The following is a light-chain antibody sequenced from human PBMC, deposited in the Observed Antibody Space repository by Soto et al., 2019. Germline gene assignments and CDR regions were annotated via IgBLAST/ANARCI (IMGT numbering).Light chain of an antibody. V-gene: IGKV3-20*01. CDR3: QQYGSSPRT. Sequence: EIVLTQSPGTLSLSPGERATLSCRASQSVSSKSLAWYQQRPGQAPGLLIYGASSRATGIPDRFSGSGSGTDFTLSTSRLEPEDFAVYYCQQYGSSPRTFGQGTKVEIK. J-gene: IGKJ1*01. CDR2: GAS. CDR1: QSVSSKS.